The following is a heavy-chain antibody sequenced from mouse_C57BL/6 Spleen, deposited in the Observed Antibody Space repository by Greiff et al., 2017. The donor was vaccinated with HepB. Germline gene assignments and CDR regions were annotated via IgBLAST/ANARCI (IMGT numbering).Heavy chain of an antibody. J-gene: IGHJ3*01. V-gene: IGHV5-6*01. D-gene: IGHD2-12*01. CDR3: ARHKDYTY. CDR2: ISSGGSYT. Sequence: EVKLMESGGDLVKPGGSLKLSCAASGFTFSSYGMSWVRQTPDKRLEWVATISSGGSYTYYPDSVKGRFTIPRDNAKNTLYLQMSSLKSEDTAMYYCARHKDYTYWGQGTLVTVSA. CDR1: GFTFSSYG.